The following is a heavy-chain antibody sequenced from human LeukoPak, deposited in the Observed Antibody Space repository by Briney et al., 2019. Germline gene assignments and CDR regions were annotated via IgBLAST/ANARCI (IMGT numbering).Heavy chain of an antibody. J-gene: IGHJ4*02. V-gene: IGHV1-18*01. CDR2: ISAYNGHT. Sequence: GASVTVSCKASGYTFTSYGISWVRQAPGQGLEWMGWISAYNGHTRYVQKLQDRVTMTTDTSASTAYMDLRSLRSDDTAVYYCARDLTHRRNYDNSGYQIVPAFWGQGTLVTVSS. CDR1: GYTFTSYG. CDR3: ARDLTHRRNYDNSGYQIVPAF. D-gene: IGHD3-22*01.